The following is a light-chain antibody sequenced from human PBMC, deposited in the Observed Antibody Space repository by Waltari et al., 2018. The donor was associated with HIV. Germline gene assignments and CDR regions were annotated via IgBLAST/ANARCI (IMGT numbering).Light chain of an antibody. CDR3: QQYYSTPLT. V-gene: IGKV4-1*01. J-gene: IGKJ4*01. CDR1: QSVLYSSNNKNY. CDR2: WAS. Sequence: DIVMTQSPDSLTVSLGARATINCKSSQSVLYSSNNKNYLAWYQQKPGQPPELLIYWASTRESGVPDRFSGSGSGTDFTLTISNLQAEDVAIYYCQQYYSTPLTFGGGTKVEIK.